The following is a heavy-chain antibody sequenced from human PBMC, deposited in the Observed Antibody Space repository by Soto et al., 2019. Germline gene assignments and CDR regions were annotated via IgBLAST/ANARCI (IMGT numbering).Heavy chain of an antibody. J-gene: IGHJ4*02. V-gene: IGHV3-23*01. CDR2: VAAGGGHT. CDR1: GFSFDKYA. D-gene: IGHD3-16*02. Sequence: GGSLRLSCVASGFSFDKYAMAWVRQAPGKGLEWVSHVAAGGGHTYYAESVKGRFTISRDNSKNTLFLQINTLRADDTAIYFCARRTSFLGAFDYWGQGVLVTVSS. CDR3: ARRTSFLGAFDY.